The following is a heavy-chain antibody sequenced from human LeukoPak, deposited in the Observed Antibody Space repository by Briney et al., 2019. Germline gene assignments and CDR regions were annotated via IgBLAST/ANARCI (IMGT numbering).Heavy chain of an antibody. J-gene: IGHJ5*02. V-gene: IGHV2-5*02. CDR3: AHSLSLFIAAPPLCWFDP. CDR2: IYWDDDK. Sequence: SGPTLVNPTQTLTLTCTFSGFSLSTSGVGVGWIRQPPGKALEWLALIYWDDDKRYSPSLKSRLTITKDTSKNQVVLTMTNMDPVDTATYYCAHSLSLFIAAPPLCWFDPWGQGTLVTVSS. D-gene: IGHD6-6*01. CDR1: GFSLSTSGVG.